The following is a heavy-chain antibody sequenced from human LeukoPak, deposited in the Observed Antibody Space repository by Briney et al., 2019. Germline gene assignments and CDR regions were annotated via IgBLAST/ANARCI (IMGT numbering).Heavy chain of an antibody. D-gene: IGHD3-10*01. J-gene: IGHJ6*03. CDR2: IHYTGST. CDR3: ATGYGSGTLRDRYYYMDV. CDR1: GGSISSYY. V-gene: IGHV4-59*01. Sequence: SETLSLTCTVSGGSISSYYWSWIRQSPGKGLECIGYIHYTGSTYYNPSLKSRVTISVDTSKFSLKLTSVTAADTAVYYCATGYGSGTLRDRYYYMDVWGKGTTVTVSS.